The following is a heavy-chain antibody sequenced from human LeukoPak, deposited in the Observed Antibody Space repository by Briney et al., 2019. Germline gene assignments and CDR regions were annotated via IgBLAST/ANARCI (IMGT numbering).Heavy chain of an antibody. Sequence: GGSLRLSRAASGFTFSSYEMNWVRQAPGKGLEWVSYISSSGSTIYYADSVKGRFTISRDNAKNSLYLQMNSLRAEDTAVYYCAREGQWPRQDAFDIWGQGTMVTVSS. V-gene: IGHV3-48*03. CDR2: ISSSGSTI. J-gene: IGHJ3*02. D-gene: IGHD6-19*01. CDR1: GFTFSSYE. CDR3: AREGQWPRQDAFDI.